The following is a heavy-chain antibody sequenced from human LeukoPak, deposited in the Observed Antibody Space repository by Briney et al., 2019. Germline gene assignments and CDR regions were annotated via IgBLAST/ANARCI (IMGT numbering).Heavy chain of an antibody. D-gene: IGHD3-22*01. CDR1: GFTFSSYW. V-gene: IGHV3-7*01. Sequence: GGSLRLSCAASGFTFSSYWKSWVRQAPGKGLEWVANIKQDGSEKYYVDSVKGRFTISRDNAKNSLYLQMNSLRAEDTAVYYCARDTAYYYDSSGYSFADYWGQGTLVTVSS. J-gene: IGHJ4*02. CDR2: IKQDGSEK. CDR3: ARDTAYYYDSSGYSFADY.